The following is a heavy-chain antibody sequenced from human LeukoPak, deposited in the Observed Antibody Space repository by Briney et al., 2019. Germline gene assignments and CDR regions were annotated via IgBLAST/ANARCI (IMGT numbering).Heavy chain of an antibody. V-gene: IGHV3-23*01. J-gene: IGHJ4*02. D-gene: IGHD6-13*01. CDR2: ISGSGGST. CDR1: GFTFRTYG. Sequence: PGGSLRLSCTASGFTFRTYGLSWVRQAPGKGLEWVSAISGSGGSTYYADSVKGRFTISRDNSKNTLYLQMNSLRAEDTAVYYCAIYPPGIAAAGIFDYWGQGTLVTVSS. CDR3: AIYPPGIAAAGIFDY.